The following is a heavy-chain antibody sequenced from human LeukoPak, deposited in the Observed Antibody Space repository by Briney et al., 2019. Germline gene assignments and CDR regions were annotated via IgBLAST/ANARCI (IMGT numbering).Heavy chain of an antibody. CDR3: ARGRYSSSWYRGYFDY. CDR1: GGSSSGYY. D-gene: IGHD6-13*01. V-gene: IGHV4-34*01. CDR2: INHSGST. Sequence: SETLSLTCAVYGGSSSGYYWSWIRQPPGKGLEWIGEINHSGSTNYNPSLKSRVTISVDTSKNQFSLKLSSVTAADTAVYYCARGRYSSSWYRGYFDYWGQGTLVTVSS. J-gene: IGHJ4*02.